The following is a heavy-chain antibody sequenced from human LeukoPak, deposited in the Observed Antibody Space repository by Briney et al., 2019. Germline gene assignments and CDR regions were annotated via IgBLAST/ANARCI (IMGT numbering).Heavy chain of an antibody. CDR3: ASGLIAAAGTAGY. CDR1: GFTFDDYG. V-gene: IGHV3-20*04. J-gene: IGHJ4*02. Sequence: PGGSLRLSCAASGFTFDDYGMSWVRQAPGKGLEWVSGINWNGGSTGYADSVKGRFIISRDNAKNSLYLQMNSLRAEDTALYYCASGLIAAAGTAGYWGQGTLVTVSS. CDR2: INWNGGST. D-gene: IGHD6-13*01.